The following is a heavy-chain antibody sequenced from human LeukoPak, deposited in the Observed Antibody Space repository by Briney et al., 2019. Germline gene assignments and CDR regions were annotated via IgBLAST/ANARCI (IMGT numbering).Heavy chain of an antibody. CDR2: ISGSGGST. D-gene: IGHD3-3*01. CDR3: AKTSLSDASGHYYYMDV. V-gene: IGHV3-23*01. Sequence: GGSLRLSCAASGFTFSSYAMSRVGQAPGKGLEWVSVISGSGGSTYYADSVKGRFTISRDNSQNTVSLQVNNLRTEDTALYYCAKTSLSDASGHYYYMDVWGKGTTVTVSS. CDR1: GFTFSSYA. J-gene: IGHJ6*03.